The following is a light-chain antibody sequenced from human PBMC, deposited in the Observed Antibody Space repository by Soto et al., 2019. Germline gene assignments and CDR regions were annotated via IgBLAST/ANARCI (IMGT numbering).Light chain of an antibody. CDR2: DVS. CDR3: SSYTSSSTLVV. V-gene: IGLV2-14*01. Sequence: QSALTQPASVSGSPGQSITISCTGTSSDVGGYNYVSWYQQHPGKAPKLMIYDVSNRPSGVSNRFSGSKSGNTASLTISGRQAEGEADYYCSSYTSSSTLVVFGGGTNLTV. J-gene: IGLJ2*01. CDR1: SSDVGGYNY.